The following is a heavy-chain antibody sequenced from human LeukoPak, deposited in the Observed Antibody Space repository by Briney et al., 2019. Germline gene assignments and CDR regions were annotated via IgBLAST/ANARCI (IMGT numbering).Heavy chain of an antibody. V-gene: IGHV4-39*01. CDR3: ARHGRSSGWPEYFDY. CDR1: GFTFSTYW. J-gene: IGHJ4*02. CDR2: IYYSGST. D-gene: IGHD6-25*01. Sequence: GSLRLSCAASGFTFSTYWMHWVRQPPGKGLEWIGTIYYSGSTYYNPSLKSRVTISVDTSKNQFSVKLSSVTAADTAVYYCARHGRSSGWPEYFDYWGQGTLVTVSS.